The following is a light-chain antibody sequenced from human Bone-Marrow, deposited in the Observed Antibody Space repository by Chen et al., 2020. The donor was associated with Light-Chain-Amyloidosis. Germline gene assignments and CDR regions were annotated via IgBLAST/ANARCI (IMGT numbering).Light chain of an antibody. CDR2: DDS. Sequence: SYVLTQPSSASVAPGQTATIACGGNNIGSTSVHWYQQTPGQAPLLVVYDDSDRPSGIPERLSGSNSGNTATLTISRVEAGDEADYYSQVWDRSSDRPVFGGGTKLTVL. V-gene: IGLV3-21*02. CDR3: QVWDRSSDRPV. J-gene: IGLJ3*02. CDR1: NIGSTS.